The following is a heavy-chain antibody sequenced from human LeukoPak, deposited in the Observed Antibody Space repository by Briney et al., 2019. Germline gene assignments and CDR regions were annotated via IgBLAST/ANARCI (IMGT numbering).Heavy chain of an antibody. V-gene: IGHV5-10-1*01. D-gene: IGHD3-10*01. CDR3: AGHYASGSPNDGFGI. CDR2: IDPSDSYT. Sequence: GESLRISCKSSGYTFTNYWISWVRQMPGKGLEWMGRIDPSDSYTNYSPAFQGHVTISADKSFSTAYLQRSSLEASDTALYYCAGHYASGSPNDGFGIWGQGTMVTVSS. CDR1: GYTFTNYW. J-gene: IGHJ3*02.